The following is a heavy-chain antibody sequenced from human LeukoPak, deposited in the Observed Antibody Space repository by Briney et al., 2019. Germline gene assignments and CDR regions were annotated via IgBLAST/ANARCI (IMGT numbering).Heavy chain of an antibody. CDR1: GGPISSYY. D-gene: IGHD6-13*01. J-gene: IGHJ4*02. Sequence: PSETLSLTCTVSGGPISSYYWSWIRQPPGKGLEWIGYIYYSGSTNYNPSLKSRVTISVDTSKSQFSLKLSSVAAADTAVYYCARDPSIAAAGPLFDYWGQGTLVTVSS. V-gene: IGHV4-59*01. CDR2: IYYSGST. CDR3: ARDPSIAAAGPLFDY.